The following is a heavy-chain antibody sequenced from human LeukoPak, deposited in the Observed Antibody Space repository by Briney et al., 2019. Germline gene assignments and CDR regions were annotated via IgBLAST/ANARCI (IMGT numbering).Heavy chain of an antibody. Sequence: SETLSLTCTVSGGSISSSSYYWGWIRQPPGKGLEWIGSIYYSGSTYYNPSLKSRVTISVDTSKNQFSLKLSSVTAADTAVYYCARDRVYYYYYMDVWGKGTTVTVSS. D-gene: IGHD3-10*01. CDR1: GGSISSSSYY. J-gene: IGHJ6*03. CDR2: IYYSGST. CDR3: ARDRVYYYYYMDV. V-gene: IGHV4-39*07.